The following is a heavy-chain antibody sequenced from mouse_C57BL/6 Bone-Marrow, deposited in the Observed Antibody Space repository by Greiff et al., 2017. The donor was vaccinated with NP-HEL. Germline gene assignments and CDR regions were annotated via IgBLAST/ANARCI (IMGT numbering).Heavy chain of an antibody. CDR2: IDPANGNT. V-gene: IGHV14-3*01. CDR3: VRATCYDYDEYYFDY. Sequence: VQLKQSVAELVRPGASVKLSCTASGFNIKNTYMHWVKQRPEQGLEWIGRIDPANGNTKYAPKFPGKATITADTSSNTAYMQLSSLTSADTAIYYCVRATCYDYDEYYFDYWGQGTTLTVSS. D-gene: IGHD2-4*01. J-gene: IGHJ2*01. CDR1: GFNIKNTY.